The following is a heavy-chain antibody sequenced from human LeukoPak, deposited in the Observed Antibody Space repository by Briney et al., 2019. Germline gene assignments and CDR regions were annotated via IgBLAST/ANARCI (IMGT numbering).Heavy chain of an antibody. V-gene: IGHV4-34*01. CDR2: INLSGST. J-gene: IGHJ4*02. CDR1: GGSISSYY. D-gene: IGHD5-12*01. Sequence: TSETLSLTCTVSGGSISSYYWSWIRQPPGKGLEWIGEINLSGSTNYNPSLKSRVTISVDTSKNQFSLKLSSVTAADTAVYYCARGTISGPYYFDYWGQGTLVTVSS. CDR3: ARGTISGPYYFDY.